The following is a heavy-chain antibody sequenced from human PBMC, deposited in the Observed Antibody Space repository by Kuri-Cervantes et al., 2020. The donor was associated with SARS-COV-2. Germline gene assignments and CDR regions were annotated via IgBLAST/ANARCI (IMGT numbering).Heavy chain of an antibody. Sequence: SVYVSCKASGYTFTGYYIHWVRQAPGQGLEWMGWINPNSGGTNYAQKFKGRVTMTRDTSISTAYMELSRLRSDDTAVYYCARDIDYYESYYYYYMDVWGKGTTVTVSS. CDR2: INPNSGGT. CDR1: GYTFTGYY. CDR3: ARDIDYYESYYYYYMDV. D-gene: IGHD3-22*01. J-gene: IGHJ6*03. V-gene: IGHV1-2*02.